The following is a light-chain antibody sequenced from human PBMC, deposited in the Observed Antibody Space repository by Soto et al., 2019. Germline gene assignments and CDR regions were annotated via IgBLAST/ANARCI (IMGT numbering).Light chain of an antibody. Sequence: DLQMTQSPSSLSASVGDRVTITCRASQSISSYLNWYQQKPGKAPKLLIYAASSLQSGVPSRFSGSGSGTDFTLTISNLQPEDFATYYCQQSYSTPYTFGHGTKVEIK. CDR1: QSISSY. CDR3: QQSYSTPYT. J-gene: IGKJ2*01. CDR2: AAS. V-gene: IGKV1-39*01.